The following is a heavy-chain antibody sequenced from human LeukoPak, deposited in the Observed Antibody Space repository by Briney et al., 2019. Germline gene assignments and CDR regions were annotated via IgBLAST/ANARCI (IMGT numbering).Heavy chain of an antibody. CDR1: GFTFSSYG. Sequence: PGGSLRLSCAASGFTFSSYGMHWVRQAPGKGLEWVAAISCDGSNKYYADSVKGRFAISRDNSKNTLYLQMNSLRAEDTAVYYCAKDLSDILTSAFDIWGQGTMVTVSS. V-gene: IGHV3-30*18. J-gene: IGHJ3*02. CDR3: AKDLSDILTSAFDI. CDR2: ISCDGSNK. D-gene: IGHD3-9*01.